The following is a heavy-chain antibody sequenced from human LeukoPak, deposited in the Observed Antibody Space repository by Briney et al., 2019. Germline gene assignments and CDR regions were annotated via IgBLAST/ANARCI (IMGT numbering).Heavy chain of an antibody. CDR3: ARDRGKDYFDS. J-gene: IGHJ4*02. D-gene: IGHD4-23*01. CDR2: VRNDGSDT. CDR1: GLTFTSHG. V-gene: IGHV3-33*01. Sequence: GTSRRLSCKTSGLTFTSHGFHWLRQVVGKRLEWVAFVRNDGSDTYHANSVKGRFSISRDDSKNTLYLQMNSLRAEDTAIYYCARDRGKDYFDSWGQGTQVIVSS.